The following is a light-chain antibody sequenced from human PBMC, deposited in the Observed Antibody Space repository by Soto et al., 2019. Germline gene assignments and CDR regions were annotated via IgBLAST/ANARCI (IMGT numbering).Light chain of an antibody. Sequence: QSVLTQPRSVCGSPGQSVTISCTGTSSDVGGYNYVSWYQHHPGKAPKLMIYDVDKRPSGVPGRFSGSKSGNTASLTISGLQAEDEADYYCCSYAGSYPFVFGTGTKAPS. CDR1: SSDVGGYNY. V-gene: IGLV2-11*01. CDR2: DVD. J-gene: IGLJ1*01. CDR3: CSYAGSYPFV.